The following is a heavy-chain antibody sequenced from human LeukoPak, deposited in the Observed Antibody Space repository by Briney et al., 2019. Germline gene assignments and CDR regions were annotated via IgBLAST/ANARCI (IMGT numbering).Heavy chain of an antibody. Sequence: GGSLRLSCAASGFTFDDYAMHWVRQAPGKGLEWVSGISWNGGTIGYADSVKGRFTISRDNAKKSLYLQMNSLRAEDTAVYYCARYNWNDSAFDIWGQGTMVTVSS. CDR1: GFTFDDYA. J-gene: IGHJ3*02. CDR2: ISWNGGTI. CDR3: ARYNWNDSAFDI. V-gene: IGHV3-9*01. D-gene: IGHD1-1*01.